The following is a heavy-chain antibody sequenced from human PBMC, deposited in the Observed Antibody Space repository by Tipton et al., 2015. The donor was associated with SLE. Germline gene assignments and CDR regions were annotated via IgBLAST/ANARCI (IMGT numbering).Heavy chain of an antibody. CDR2: FYIGGTT. J-gene: IGHJ6*02. CDR3: ARRRGSANWYSRYGLDV. CDR1: GGSISSYY. D-gene: IGHD1-7*01. Sequence: TLSLTCTVSGGSISSYYWTWIRQPAGKGLEWIGHFYIGGTTNYNPSLKSRITISQDTSKDQFSLKLKSVTAADTAVYYCARRRGSANWYSRYGLDVWGQGTTVTVSS. V-gene: IGHV4-4*07.